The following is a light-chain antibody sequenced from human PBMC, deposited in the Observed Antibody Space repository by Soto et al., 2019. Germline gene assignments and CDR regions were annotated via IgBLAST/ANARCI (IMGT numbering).Light chain of an antibody. CDR3: QQSYSTPRT. V-gene: IGKV1-39*01. CDR1: QSISRY. J-gene: IGKJ1*01. CDR2: GAS. Sequence: DIQMTQSPSSLSASVGDRVTITCRASQSISRYLNWYQLKPGKAPKVLIYGASTLQSGVPSRFSGSGSGTSFTLTISSLQPEDFATYSCQQSYSTPRTFGQGTRIEIK.